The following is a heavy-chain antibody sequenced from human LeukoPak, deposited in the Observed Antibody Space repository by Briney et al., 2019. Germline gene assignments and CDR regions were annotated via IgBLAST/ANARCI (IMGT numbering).Heavy chain of an antibody. CDR3: ARLVVSSWYHEVLLGRDY. D-gene: IGHD6-13*01. J-gene: IGHJ4*02. V-gene: IGHV4-39*01. CDR1: GGSISSSSYY. Sequence: SETLSLTCTVSGGSISSSSYYWGWIRQPPGKGLECIGSIYYSGSTYYKPSLKSRVTISVDTSKNQFSLKLSSVTAADTAVYYCARLVVSSWYHEVLLGRDYWGQGTLVTVSS. CDR2: IYYSGST.